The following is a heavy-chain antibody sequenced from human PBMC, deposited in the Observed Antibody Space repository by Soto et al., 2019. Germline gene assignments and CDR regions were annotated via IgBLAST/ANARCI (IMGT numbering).Heavy chain of an antibody. CDR3: AKSGLHFFYFAY. J-gene: IGHJ4*02. CDR2: ISYDGSNK. D-gene: IGHD4-4*01. Sequence: GGSLSLSCAASGFTFSTYGIHWVRQAPGKGLEWVAVISYDGSNKQYADSVKGRFTISRDNSKNTVYLQMNSLRAEDTAVYYCAKSGLHFFYFAYWGQGTLVTVSS. CDR1: GFTFSTYG. V-gene: IGHV3-30*18.